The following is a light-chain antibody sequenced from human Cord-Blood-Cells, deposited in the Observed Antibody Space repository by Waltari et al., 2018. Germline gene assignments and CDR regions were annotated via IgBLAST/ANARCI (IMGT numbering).Light chain of an antibody. J-gene: IGKJ2*01. CDR2: GAS. CDR3: QQYNNWPMYT. CDR1: QSVSSN. Sequence: IVLTQSPATLSVSPGERATLSCRASQSVSSNLAWYQQKPGQAPRHLIYGASTRATGIPARFSGSGSGTEFTLTISSLQSEDFAVYYCQQYNNWPMYTFGQGTKLEIK. V-gene: IGKV3D-15*01.